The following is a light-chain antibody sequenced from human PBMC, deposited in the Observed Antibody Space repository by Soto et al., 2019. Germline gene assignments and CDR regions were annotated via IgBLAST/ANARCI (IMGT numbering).Light chain of an antibody. Sequence: EIVLTQSTATLSLSPGGRATLSCRASQSVSSYLAWYQQKPGQAPRLLIYDASNRATGIPARFSGRGSGTDVTRTISSLEPEDLAVYSCQQCSTTCTFCQGTKVEIK. J-gene: IGKJ1*01. CDR2: DAS. CDR1: QSVSSY. CDR3: QQCSTTCT. V-gene: IGKV3-11*01.